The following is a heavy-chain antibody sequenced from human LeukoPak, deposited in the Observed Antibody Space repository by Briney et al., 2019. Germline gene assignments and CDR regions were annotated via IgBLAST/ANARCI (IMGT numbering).Heavy chain of an antibody. D-gene: IGHD3-10*02. CDR1: GFTFSNAW. CDR2: IKSKTDGGTT. V-gene: IGHV3-15*01. J-gene: IGHJ6*03. CDR3: PTDPLCPVCDYYYYYMDV. Sequence: PGGSLRLSCAASGFTFSNAWMSWVRQAPGKGLEWVGRIKSKTDGGTTDYAAPVKGRFTISRDDSKNTLYLQMNSLKTEDTAVYYCPTDPLCPVCDYYYYYMDVWGKGTTVTISS.